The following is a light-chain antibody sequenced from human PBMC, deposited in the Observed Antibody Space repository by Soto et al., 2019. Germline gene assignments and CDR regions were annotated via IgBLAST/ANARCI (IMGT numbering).Light chain of an antibody. CDR3: SAYAATNDLGV. V-gene: IGLV2-8*01. CDR1: SSDIGIYDF. CDR2: EVS. Sequence: QSVLTQPPSASGSPGQSVTISCTGTSSDIGIYDFVSWYQQHPGKAPKLLIYEVSKRPSGVPDRFSGSKSGNTASLTVSDLQTEDAADYYCSAYAATNDLGVFGGGTKVTVL. J-gene: IGLJ3*02.